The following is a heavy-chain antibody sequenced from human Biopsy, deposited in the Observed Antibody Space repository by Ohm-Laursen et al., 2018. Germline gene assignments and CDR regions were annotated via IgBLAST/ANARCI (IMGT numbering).Heavy chain of an antibody. CDR3: ASGDIGGIGLDV. Sequence: GASVKVSCKAPGGTFSNYGVNWVRQVPGQGLDWMGRIIPILGTVDYGQNFQGRVTIRADTSTTFLELTSLRYDDTAVYYCASGDIGGIGLDVWGLGTTVTVSS. CDR1: GGTFSNYG. J-gene: IGHJ6*02. CDR2: IIPILGTV. V-gene: IGHV1-69*04. D-gene: IGHD3-10*01.